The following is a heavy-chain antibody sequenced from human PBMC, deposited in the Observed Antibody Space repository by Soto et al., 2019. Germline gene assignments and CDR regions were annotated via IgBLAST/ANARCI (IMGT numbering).Heavy chain of an antibody. D-gene: IGHD5-12*01. CDR2: ISTYSGDT. CDR1: GYTFFTYD. J-gene: IGHJ5*02. Sequence: QVHLVQSGVEVKTPGASVKVSCQASGYTFFTYDISWVRQAPGQGLEWMGWISTYSGDTKYAQTFQGRVTMTTDTSTTTAYLDLRSLRSDDTDVYYCARHHGPTTSENWFDPWGQGTLVTGSS. V-gene: IGHV1-18*01. CDR3: ARHHGPTTSENWFDP.